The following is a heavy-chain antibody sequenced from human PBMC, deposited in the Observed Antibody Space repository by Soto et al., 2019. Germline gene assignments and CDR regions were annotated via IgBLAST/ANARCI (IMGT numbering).Heavy chain of an antibody. Sequence: DVQLVESGGGLIQPGGSLRLSCVASGLTVSGKKYMAWVRQAPGKGPEWVSGVYDLDGTYYADSVRGRFTTSIDSSRTTVYLQMRDLRPEDTALYFCATWHLRKHAYDILSQGTMVTVSS. CDR3: ATWHLRKHAYDI. CDR2: VYDLDGT. D-gene: IGHD5-12*01. CDR1: GLTVSGKKY. J-gene: IGHJ3*02. V-gene: IGHV3-53*01.